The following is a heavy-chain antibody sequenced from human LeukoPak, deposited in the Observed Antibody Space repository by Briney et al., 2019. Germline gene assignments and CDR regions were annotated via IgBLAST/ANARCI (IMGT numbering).Heavy chain of an antibody. Sequence: GGSLRLSCAASGFTFDDYGMSWVRQAPGEGLEWVSGINWNGGSTGYADSVKGRFTISRDNAKNSLYLQMNSLRAEDTALYYCARGFVAENWFDPWGQGTLVTVSS. D-gene: IGHD1-14*01. CDR1: GFTFDDYG. CDR2: INWNGGST. V-gene: IGHV3-20*04. CDR3: ARGFVAENWFDP. J-gene: IGHJ5*02.